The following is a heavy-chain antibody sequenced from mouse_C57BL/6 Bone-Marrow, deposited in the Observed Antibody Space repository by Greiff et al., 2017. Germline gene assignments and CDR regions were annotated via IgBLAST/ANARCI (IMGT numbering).Heavy chain of an antibody. CDR2: INPYNGGT. Sequence: EVQLQQSGPVLVKPGASVKMSCKASGYTFTDYYMNWVKQSHGKSLEWIGGINPYNGGTSYNQKFKGKATLTVDKSSSTAYMELNSLTSEDSAVYYGARWGYEAWFAYWGQGTLVTVSA. D-gene: IGHD2-3*01. V-gene: IGHV1-19*01. J-gene: IGHJ3*01. CDR3: ARWGYEAWFAY. CDR1: GYTFTDYY.